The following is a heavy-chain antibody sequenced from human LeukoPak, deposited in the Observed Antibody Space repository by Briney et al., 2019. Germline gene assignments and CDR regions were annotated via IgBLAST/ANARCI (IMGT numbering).Heavy chain of an antibody. CDR1: GFTFDDYG. V-gene: IGHV3-20*04. J-gene: IGHJ4*02. D-gene: IGHD6-13*01. CDR2: INWNGGST. CDR3: ASRGIAAAGTRDY. Sequence: GGSLRLSCAASGFTFDDYGMSWVRQAPGKGLEWVSGINWNGGSTGYADSVKGRFTISRDNAKNSLYLQMNSLRAEDTAVYYCASRGIAAAGTRDYWGQGTLVTVSS.